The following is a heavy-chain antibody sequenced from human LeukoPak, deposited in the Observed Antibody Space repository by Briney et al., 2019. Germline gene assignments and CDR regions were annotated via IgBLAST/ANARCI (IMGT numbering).Heavy chain of an antibody. CDR1: GFSLRTSGVG. CDR2: IYWNDVK. Sequence: SGPTLVKPTQTLTLTCTFSGFSLRTSGVGVGWIRQPPVKALEWLALIYWNDVKFYSPSLRNSLTITKATSKNQVVLTVTNMDPVDTATYYCAHGSDSPGTNWFDPWGQGTLVTVSS. D-gene: IGHD2-21*02. V-gene: IGHV2-5*01. CDR3: AHGSDSPGTNWFDP. J-gene: IGHJ5*02.